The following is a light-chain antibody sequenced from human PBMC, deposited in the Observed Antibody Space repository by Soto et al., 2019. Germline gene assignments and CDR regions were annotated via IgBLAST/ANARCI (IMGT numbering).Light chain of an antibody. CDR3: QQYNNWPPWT. J-gene: IGKJ1*01. CDR1: QGISSY. CDR2: DAS. Sequence: MTQSPSSLSASTGDRVTITCRASQGISSYLAWYQQKPGQAPRLLIYDASTRATGIPARFSGSGSGTDFTLTISSLQSEDFAVYYCQQYNNWPPWTFGQGTKVDIK. V-gene: IGKV3-15*01.